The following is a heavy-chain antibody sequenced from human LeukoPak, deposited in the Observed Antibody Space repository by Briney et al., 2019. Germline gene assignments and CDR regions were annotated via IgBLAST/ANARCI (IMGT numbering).Heavy chain of an antibody. D-gene: IGHD1-26*01. CDR3: ARRGLWELLGDAFDI. V-gene: IGHV1-2*02. J-gene: IGHJ3*02. Sequence: ASVKVSCKASGYTFTSYYMHWVRQAPGQGLEWMGWINPNSGGTNYAQKFQGRVTMTRDTSISTAYMELSRLRSDDTAVYYCARRGLWELLGDAFDIWGQGTMVTVSS. CDR1: GYTFTSYY. CDR2: INPNSGGT.